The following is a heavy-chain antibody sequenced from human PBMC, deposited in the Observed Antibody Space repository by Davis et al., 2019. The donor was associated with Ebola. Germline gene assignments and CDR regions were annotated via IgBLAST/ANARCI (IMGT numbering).Heavy chain of an antibody. CDR1: GFTFSDYY. CDR2: ISSSSSYI. V-gene: IGHV3-11*05. Sequence: GGSLRLSCAASGFTFSDYYMSWIRQAPGKGLEWVSSISSSSSYIYYADSVKGRFTISRDNAKNSLYLQMNSLRAEDTAVYYYARGSIGAVLNYWGQGTLVTVSS. D-gene: IGHD3-10*01. J-gene: IGHJ4*02. CDR3: ARGSIGAVLNY.